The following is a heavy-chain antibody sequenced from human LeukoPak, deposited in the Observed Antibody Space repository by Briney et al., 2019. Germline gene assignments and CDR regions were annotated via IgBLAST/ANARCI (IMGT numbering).Heavy chain of an antibody. CDR3: STISPQRGYIYGYYFDS. CDR2: IKSKTDGETT. D-gene: IGHD5-18*01. J-gene: IGHJ4*02. Sequence: GGSLRLSCAASGFTFSNPWMNWVRQTPGKGLEWVGRIKSKTDGETTEYATPVKDRFTISRDESKATVYLQMNSLKTEDTAVYYCSTISPQRGYIYGYYFDSWGQGTLVTVSA. CDR1: GFTFSNPW. V-gene: IGHV3-15*01.